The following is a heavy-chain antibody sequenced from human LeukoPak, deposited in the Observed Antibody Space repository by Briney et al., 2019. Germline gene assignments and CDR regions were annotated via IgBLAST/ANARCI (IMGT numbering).Heavy chain of an antibody. CDR3: AREKPVYSFDY. CDR2: ISYDGSNK. CDR1: GFTFSSYA. D-gene: IGHD1-14*01. J-gene: IGHJ4*02. Sequence: PGGSLRLSCAASGFTFSSYAMHWVRQAPGKGLEWVAVISYDGSNKYYADSVKGRFTISRDNSKNTLYLQTNSLRAEDTAVYYCAREKPVYSFDYWGQGTLVTVSS. V-gene: IGHV3-30-3*01.